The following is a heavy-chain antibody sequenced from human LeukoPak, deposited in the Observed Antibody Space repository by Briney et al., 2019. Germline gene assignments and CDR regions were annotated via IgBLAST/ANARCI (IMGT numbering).Heavy chain of an antibody. J-gene: IGHJ4*02. D-gene: IGHD6-19*01. V-gene: IGHV1-69*13. Sequence: ASVEVSCKASGGTFSSYAISWVRQAPGQGLEWMGGIIPIFGTANYAQKFQGRVTITADESTSTAYMELSSLRSEDTAVYYCAGGAVAGTGWLDYWGQGTLVTVSS. CDR3: AGGAVAGTGWLDY. CDR2: IIPIFGTA. CDR1: GGTFSSYA.